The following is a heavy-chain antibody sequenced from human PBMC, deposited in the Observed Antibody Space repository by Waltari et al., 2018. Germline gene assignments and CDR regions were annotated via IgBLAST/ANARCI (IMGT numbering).Heavy chain of an antibody. Sequence: EVQLVEAGGGLVQPGGSLRLSCAASGFTFNYYWVHWVRQAPGKGLGWLANIKGDGSMKYYSDSVRGRFTISRDNAKNSVFLQMNSLTAEDTAVYYCWANDYWGQGTLVTVSS. J-gene: IGHJ4*02. V-gene: IGHV3-7*01. CDR1: GFTFNYYW. CDR2: IKGDGSMK. CDR3: WANDY.